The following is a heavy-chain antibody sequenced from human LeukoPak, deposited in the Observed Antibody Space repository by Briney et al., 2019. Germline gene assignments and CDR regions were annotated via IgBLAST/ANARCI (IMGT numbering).Heavy chain of an antibody. CDR3: AGLIRPGWFDP. CDR2: INHSGST. J-gene: IGHJ5*02. D-gene: IGHD1-14*01. Sequence: SETLSLTCAVYGGSFSGYYWSWIRQPPGKGLEWIGEINHSGSTNYNPSLKSRVTISVDTSKNQFSLKLNSVTAADTAVYYCAGLIRPGWFDPWGQGTLVTVSS. V-gene: IGHV4-34*01. CDR1: GGSFSGYY.